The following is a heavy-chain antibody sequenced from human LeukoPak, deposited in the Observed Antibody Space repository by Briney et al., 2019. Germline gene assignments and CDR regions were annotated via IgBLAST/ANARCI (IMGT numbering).Heavy chain of an antibody. CDR1: GFSIGDNYY. Sequence: SGTLSLTCTVSGFSIGDNYYWGWIRQPPGKGLEWIGNIYHTGTTYYNPSLKSRVTISVDTSKNQFSLKLSSVTAADTAVYYCARVGDYDILTGSVGAFDIWGQGTMVTVSS. CDR3: ARVGDYDILTGSVGAFDI. CDR2: IYHTGTT. J-gene: IGHJ3*02. V-gene: IGHV4-38-2*02. D-gene: IGHD3-9*01.